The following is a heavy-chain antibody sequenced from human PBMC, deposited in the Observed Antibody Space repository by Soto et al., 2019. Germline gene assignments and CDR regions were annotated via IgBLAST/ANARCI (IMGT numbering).Heavy chain of an antibody. CDR1: GYTFTGYY. CDR2: INPNSGGT. D-gene: IGHD2-15*01. Sequence: ASVKVSCKASGYTFTGYYMHWVRQAPGQGLEWMGWINPNSGGTNYAQKFQGRVNMTRDTSISTAYMELSRLRSDDTAVYYCARPCSGGSCYHDPWGQGTLVTVSS. CDR3: ARPCSGGSCYHDP. J-gene: IGHJ5*02. V-gene: IGHV1-2*02.